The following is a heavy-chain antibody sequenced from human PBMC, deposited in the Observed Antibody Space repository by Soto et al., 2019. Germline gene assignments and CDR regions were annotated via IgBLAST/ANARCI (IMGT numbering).Heavy chain of an antibody. V-gene: IGHV3-30*18. J-gene: IGHJ4*02. CDR2: ISYDGSNK. Sequence: QVQLVESGGGVVQPGRSLRLSCAASGFTFSSYGMHWVRQAPGKGLEWVAVISYDGSNKYYADSVKGRFTISRDNSKNTLYLQMNSLRAEDTAVYYCAKAQRSVAGSYWGQGTLVTVSS. CDR3: AKAQRSVAGSY. D-gene: IGHD6-19*01. CDR1: GFTFSSYG.